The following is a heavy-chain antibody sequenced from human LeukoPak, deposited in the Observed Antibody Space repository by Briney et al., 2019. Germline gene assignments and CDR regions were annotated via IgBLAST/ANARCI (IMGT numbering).Heavy chain of an antibody. V-gene: IGHV1-69*05. Sequence: ASVKVSFKASGGTFSSYAISWVRQAPGQGREWMGGIIPIFGTANYAQKFQGRVTITTDESTSTAYMELSSLRSEDTAVYYCARAAVYDSYYYYYMDVWGKGTTVTVSS. D-gene: IGHD5/OR15-5a*01. CDR2: IIPIFGTA. J-gene: IGHJ6*03. CDR1: GGTFSSYA. CDR3: ARAAVYDSYYYYYMDV.